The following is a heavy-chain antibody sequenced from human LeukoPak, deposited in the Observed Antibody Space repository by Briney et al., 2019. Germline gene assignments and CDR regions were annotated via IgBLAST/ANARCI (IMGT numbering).Heavy chain of an antibody. Sequence: ASVKVSCKASGYTFTNYGISWVRQAPGQGLEWMGWISAYNGNTYYSQKFQGRVTMTRDVSTSTVYMELSSLRSEDTAVYYCARHTTGYNSPRDSFNIWGQGTMVTVSS. J-gene: IGHJ3*02. D-gene: IGHD1-1*01. CDR1: GYTFTNYG. V-gene: IGHV1-18*01. CDR2: ISAYNGNT. CDR3: ARHTTGYNSPRDSFNI.